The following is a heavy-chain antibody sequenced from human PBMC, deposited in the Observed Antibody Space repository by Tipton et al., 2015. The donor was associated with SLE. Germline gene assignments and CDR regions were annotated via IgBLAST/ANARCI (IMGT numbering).Heavy chain of an antibody. Sequence: LRLSCTVSGGSISSHYWSWIRQPPGKGLEWIGYIYYSGSTYYNPSLKSRVTISVDTSKNQFSLKLSSVTAADTAVYYCARGSAAAVGGAFDIWGQGTMVTVSS. D-gene: IGHD6-13*01. CDR2: IYYSGST. V-gene: IGHV4-59*11. CDR3: ARGSAAAVGGAFDI. J-gene: IGHJ3*02. CDR1: GGSISSHY.